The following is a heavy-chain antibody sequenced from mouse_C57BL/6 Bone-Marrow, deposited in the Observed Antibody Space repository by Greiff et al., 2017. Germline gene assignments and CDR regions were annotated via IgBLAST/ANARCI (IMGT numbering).Heavy chain of an antibody. V-gene: IGHV1-55*01. J-gene: IGHJ3*01. Sequence: QVQLQQPGAELVKPGASVKMSCKASGYTFTSYWITWVKQRPGQGLEWIGDIYPGSGSTNYNEKFKSKATLTVDPSSSTADMQLSSLTSEDSAVYYCAIYYGSSCAYWGQGTLVTVSA. CDR3: AIYYGSSCAY. D-gene: IGHD1-1*01. CDR2: IYPGSGST. CDR1: GYTFTSYW.